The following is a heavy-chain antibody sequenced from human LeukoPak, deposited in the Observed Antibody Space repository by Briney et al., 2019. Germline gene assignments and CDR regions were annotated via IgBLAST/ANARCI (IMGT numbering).Heavy chain of an antibody. V-gene: IGHV3-43*02. Sequence: GGSLRLSCAASGFTFHNYALHWVRHAPGKGLEWVSLTSGDGITTYFADSVKGRFTISRDNSKSSLFLQMNSLRTEDTALYYCARDHVYGGADYWGQGTLVTVSS. J-gene: IGHJ4*02. CDR3: ARDHVYGGADY. CDR2: TSGDGITT. D-gene: IGHD5/OR15-5a*01. CDR1: GFTFHNYA.